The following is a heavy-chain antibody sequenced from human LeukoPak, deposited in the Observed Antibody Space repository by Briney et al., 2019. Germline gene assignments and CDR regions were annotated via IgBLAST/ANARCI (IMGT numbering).Heavy chain of an antibody. J-gene: IGHJ4*02. Sequence: GGSLRLSCAASGFTLSTYSMNWVRQAPGKGLEWVSSISSSSSYIDYADSVKGRFTISRDNAKNSLYLQMNSLRAEDTAVYYCARDQITMRPYYFDYWGQGTLVTVSS. CDR2: ISSSSSYI. CDR3: ARDQITMRPYYFDY. CDR1: GFTLSTYS. D-gene: IGHD3-22*01. V-gene: IGHV3-21*01.